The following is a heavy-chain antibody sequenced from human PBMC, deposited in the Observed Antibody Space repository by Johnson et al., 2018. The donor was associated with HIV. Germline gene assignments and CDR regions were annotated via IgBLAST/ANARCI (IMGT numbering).Heavy chain of an antibody. D-gene: IGHD3-16*01. V-gene: IGHV3-30*18. CDR2: ISYDGSNK. J-gene: IGHJ3*02. Sequence: QVQLMESGGGVVQPGRSLRLSCAASGFTFSSYGMHWVRQAPGKGLEWVAVISYDGSNKYYADSVKGRFTISRDNSKNTLYLQMISLRAEDTAVYFCAKDERQLGGWSHAFDIWGQGTKVTVSS. CDR1: GFTFSSYG. CDR3: AKDERQLGGWSHAFDI.